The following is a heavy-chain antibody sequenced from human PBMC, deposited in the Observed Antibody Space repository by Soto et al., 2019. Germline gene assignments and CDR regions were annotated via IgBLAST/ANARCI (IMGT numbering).Heavy chain of an antibody. D-gene: IGHD4-17*01. CDR1: GGSISSSSYY. CDR3: ARHGTVTLNWFDP. V-gene: IGHV4-39*01. CDR2: IYYSGST. Sequence: PSETLSLTCTVSGGSISSSSYYWGWIRQPPGKGLEWIGSIYYSGSTYYNPSLKSRVTISVDTSKNQFSLKLSSVTAADTAVYYCARHGTVTLNWFDPWGQGTLVTVSS. J-gene: IGHJ5*02.